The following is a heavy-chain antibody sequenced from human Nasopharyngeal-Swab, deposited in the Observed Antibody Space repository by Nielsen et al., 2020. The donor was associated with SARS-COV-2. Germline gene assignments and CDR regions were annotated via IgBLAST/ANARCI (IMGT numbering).Heavy chain of an antibody. CDR3: ARRVAARLLGIYYYYYYMDV. V-gene: IGHV4-30-2*01. CDR1: GGSISSGGYS. CDR2: IYHSGST. J-gene: IGHJ6*03. D-gene: IGHD6-13*01. Sequence: SETLSLTCAASGGSISSGGYSWSWIRQPPGKGLEWIGYIYHSGSTYYNPSLKSRVTISVDTSKNQFSLKLSSVTAADTAVYYCARRVAARLLGIYYYYYYMDVWGKGTTVTVSS.